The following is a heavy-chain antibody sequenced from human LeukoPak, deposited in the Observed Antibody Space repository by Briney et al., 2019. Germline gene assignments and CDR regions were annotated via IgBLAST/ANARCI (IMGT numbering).Heavy chain of an antibody. CDR2: IYYSGST. J-gene: IGHJ4*02. CDR3: ARYGLADGPILDY. Sequence: PSETLSLTCTVSGGSISSSSYYWGWIRQPPGKGLEWIGSIYYSGSTYYNPSLKSRVTIYEDTSKNQFSLKLSSVTAADTAVYYCARYGLADGPILDYWGQGTLVTVSS. V-gene: IGHV4-39*01. CDR1: GGSISSSSYY. D-gene: IGHD2-2*02.